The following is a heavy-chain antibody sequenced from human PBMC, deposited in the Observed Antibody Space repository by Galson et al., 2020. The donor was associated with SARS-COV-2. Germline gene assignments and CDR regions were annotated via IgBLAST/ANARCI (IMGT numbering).Heavy chain of an antibody. CDR1: GFSLTTSGVS. D-gene: IGHD3-3*01. J-gene: IGHJ4*02. CDR3: VQSAGYDFWSWYYFSHYFDY. V-gene: IGHV2-5*02. CDR2: IYWDADK. Sequence: VSGPTLVKPTQTLTLTCTFSGFSLTTSGVSVAWIRQPPGKALEWLAIIYWDADKFYSPSLKRRLTITKDSSKKQVVLTMTNMDPVDTATYYCVQSAGYDFWSWYYFSHYFDYWGQGTLVTVSA.